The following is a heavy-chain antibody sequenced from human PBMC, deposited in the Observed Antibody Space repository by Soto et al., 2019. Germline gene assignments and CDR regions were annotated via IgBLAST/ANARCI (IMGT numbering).Heavy chain of an antibody. CDR3: ARVRGDYDILTGYGAYYFDY. CDR1: GGSISSYY. J-gene: IGHJ4*02. D-gene: IGHD3-9*01. V-gene: IGHV4-59*01. Sequence: SETLSLTCTVSGGSISSYYWSWIRQPPGKGLEWIGYIYYSGSTNYNPSLKRRVTISVDTSKNQFSLKLSSVTAADTAVYYCARVRGDYDILTGYGAYYFDYWGQGTLVTVSS. CDR2: IYYSGST.